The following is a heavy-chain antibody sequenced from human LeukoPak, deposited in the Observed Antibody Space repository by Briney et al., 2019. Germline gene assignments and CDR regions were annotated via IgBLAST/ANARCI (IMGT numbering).Heavy chain of an antibody. CDR2: ISYDGSNK. J-gene: IGHJ4*02. CDR1: GFTFSSYG. CDR3: AKVDTAMAIDY. V-gene: IGHV3-30*18. Sequence: PGGSLRLSCAASGFTFSSYGMHWVRQAPGKGLEWVAVISYDGSNKYYADSVKGRFTISRDNSKNTLYLQMNSLRAEDTAVYYCAKVDTAMAIDYWGQGTLVTVSS. D-gene: IGHD5-18*01.